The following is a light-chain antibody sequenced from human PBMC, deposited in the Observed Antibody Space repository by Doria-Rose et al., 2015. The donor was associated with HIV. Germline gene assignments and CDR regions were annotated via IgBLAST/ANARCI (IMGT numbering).Light chain of an antibody. CDR3: QQYNDWPS. CDR2: GAS. CDR1: QSVSTN. V-gene: IGKV3-15*01. J-gene: IGKJ5*01. Sequence: EIGMTQSPDTLSVSPGERVTLSCRASQSVSTNLAWYQQKPGQAPRLLIFGASTRATGVPGRFSGGGSGTDFTLTISSLQAEDFAVYFCQQYNDWPSFGQGTRLEIK.